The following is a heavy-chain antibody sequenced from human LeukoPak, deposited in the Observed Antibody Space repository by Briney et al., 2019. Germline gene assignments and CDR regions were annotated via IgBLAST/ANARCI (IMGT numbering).Heavy chain of an antibody. Sequence: SETLSLTCTVSGGSISSGGYYWSWIRQPPGKGLEWIGEINHSGSTNYNPSLKSRVTISVDTSKNQFSLKLSSVTAADTAVYYCARGRPRWELSYYYYGMDVWGQGTTVTVSS. D-gene: IGHD1-26*01. V-gene: IGHV4-39*07. J-gene: IGHJ6*02. CDR2: INHSGST. CDR3: ARGRPRWELSYYYYGMDV. CDR1: GGSISSGGYY.